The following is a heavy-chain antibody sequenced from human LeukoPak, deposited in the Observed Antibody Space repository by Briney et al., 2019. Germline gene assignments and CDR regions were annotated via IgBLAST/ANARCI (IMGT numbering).Heavy chain of an antibody. CDR1: DFTVSSDY. V-gene: IGHV3-53*01. J-gene: IGHJ4*02. Sequence: GGSLRLSCVASDFTVSSDYMSWVRQAPGKGLEWVSVIYSGGNTYYADSVKGRFTISRDNSKNTLYLQMNSLRAEDTAVYYCARDGRGITAAGSPLVYDYWGQGTLVTVSS. CDR2: IYSGGNT. CDR3: ARDGRGITAAGSPLVYDY. D-gene: IGHD6-13*01.